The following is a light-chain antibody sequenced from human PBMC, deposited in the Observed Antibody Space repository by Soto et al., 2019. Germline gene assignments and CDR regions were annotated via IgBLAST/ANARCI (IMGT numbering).Light chain of an antibody. CDR2: GAS. J-gene: IGKJ4*01. CDR1: QTVGNNY. Sequence: EIVLTQSPGTLSLSPGERATLSCRASQTVGNNYLAWYQQKPGQTPRLLIHGASNRATGIPDRISGSGSGTAFTLFISRLEPEDFAVYYCQQYASSPLTFGGGTKVEIK. V-gene: IGKV3-20*01. CDR3: QQYASSPLT.